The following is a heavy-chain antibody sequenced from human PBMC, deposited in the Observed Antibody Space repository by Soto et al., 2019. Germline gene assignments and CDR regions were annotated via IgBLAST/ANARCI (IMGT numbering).Heavy chain of an antibody. J-gene: IGHJ6*02. CDR2: IYPGDSDT. D-gene: IGHD3-10*01. CDR3: ARHDGELWFGEFSTAYYYYGMDV. Sequence: GESLKISCKGSGYSFTSYWIGWVRQMPGKGLEWMGIIYPGDSDTRYSPSFQGQVTISADKSISTAYLQWSSLKASDTAMYYCARHDGELWFGEFSTAYYYYGMDVWGQGTTVTVSS. CDR1: GYSFTSYW. V-gene: IGHV5-51*01.